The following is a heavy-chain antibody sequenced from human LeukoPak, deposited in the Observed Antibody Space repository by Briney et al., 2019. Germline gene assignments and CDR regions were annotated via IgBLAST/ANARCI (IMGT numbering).Heavy chain of an antibody. D-gene: IGHD7-27*01. V-gene: IGHV3-48*04. CDR1: GFTFSDYS. J-gene: IGHJ4*02. CDR2: IRSSGSGI. CDR3: ARDLNWGFDY. Sequence: GGSLRLSCAASGFTFSDYSMNWVRQAPGKGLEWVSNIRSSGSGIYYADSVKGRFTISRDNAKNSLYLQMNRLRAEATAFYYCARDLNWGFDYWGQGALVTVSS.